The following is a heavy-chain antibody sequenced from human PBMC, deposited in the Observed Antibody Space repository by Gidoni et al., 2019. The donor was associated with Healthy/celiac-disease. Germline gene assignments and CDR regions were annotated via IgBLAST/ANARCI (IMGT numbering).Heavy chain of an antibody. CDR1: GYTFTDYY. D-gene: IGHD2-15*01. Sequence: EVQLVQSGAEVKKPGATVKISCKVSGYTFTDYYMHWVQQAPGKGLEWMGLVDPEDGETIYAEKFQGRVTITADTSTDTAYMELSSLRSEDTAVYYCATIPLYCSGGSCYSSTAERFDYWGQGTLVTVSS. J-gene: IGHJ4*02. V-gene: IGHV1-69-2*01. CDR2: VDPEDGET. CDR3: ATIPLYCSGGSCYSSTAERFDY.